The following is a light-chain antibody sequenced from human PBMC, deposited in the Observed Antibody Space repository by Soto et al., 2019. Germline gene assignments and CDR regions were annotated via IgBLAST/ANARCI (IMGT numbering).Light chain of an antibody. V-gene: IGKV1-5*03. J-gene: IGKJ1*01. CDR2: KAS. Sequence: DIQMTQSPSTLAASVGDTVTITCRASQSISSWLAWYQQKPGKAPKLLIQKASSLESGVPSRFSGSRSGTAFTLTITSLQPDDFATYYCQQSRTFGQGTKVEIK. CDR1: QSISSW. CDR3: QQSRT.